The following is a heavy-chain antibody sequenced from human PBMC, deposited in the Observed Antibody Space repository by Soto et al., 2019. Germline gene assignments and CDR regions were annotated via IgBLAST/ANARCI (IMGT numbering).Heavy chain of an antibody. D-gene: IGHD3-22*01. Sequence: SETLSLTCAVYGGSFSGYYWSWIRQPPGKRLEWIGEINHSGSTNYNPSLKGRVTISVDTSKNQFSLKLSSVTAADTAVYYCAATEGYYDSSGYYAFLSDYWGQGTLVTVSP. J-gene: IGHJ4*02. CDR3: AATEGYYDSSGYYAFLSDY. CDR2: INHSGST. V-gene: IGHV4-34*01. CDR1: GGSFSGYY.